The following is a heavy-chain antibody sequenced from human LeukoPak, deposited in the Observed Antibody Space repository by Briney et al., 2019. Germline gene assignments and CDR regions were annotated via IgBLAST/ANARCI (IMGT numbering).Heavy chain of an antibody. CDR3: ARASRSGSYYFDY. D-gene: IGHD3-10*01. V-gene: IGHV3-48*02. Sequence: PGGSLRLSCAASELTFSSYSMNWVRQAPGKGLEWVSYLSAGSGTIYYADSVKGRFTISRDNAKNSLYLQMNSLRDEDTAVYYCARASRSGSYYFDYWGQGTVVTVSS. CDR2: LSAGSGTI. CDR1: ELTFSSYS. J-gene: IGHJ4*02.